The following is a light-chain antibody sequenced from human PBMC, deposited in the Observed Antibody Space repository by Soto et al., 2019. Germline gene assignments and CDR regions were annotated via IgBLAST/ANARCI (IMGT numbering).Light chain of an antibody. CDR1: SSNIGSNY. CDR2: RNN. J-gene: IGLJ2*01. CDR3: AAWDDSMSVYVV. V-gene: IGLV1-47*01. Sequence: QSVLTQPPSASGTPGQRVTISCSGSSSNIGSNYVYCYQQLPGTAPKLLIYRNNQRPSGVAARFSGSKSGTSASLAISGLRSDDEDDYYCAAWDDSMSVYVVFGGGTKLTVL.